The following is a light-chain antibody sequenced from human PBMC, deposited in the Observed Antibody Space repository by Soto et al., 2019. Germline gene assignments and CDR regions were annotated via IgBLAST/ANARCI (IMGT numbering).Light chain of an antibody. Sequence: QPVLTQPPSASGTPGQRVTISCSGSSSNIGSNYVYWYQQLPGTAPKLLIYSNNQWPSGVPDRFSGSKSGTSASLAISGLRSEDEADYYCAAWDDSLSGYVFGTGTHVTVL. CDR2: SNN. J-gene: IGLJ1*01. CDR1: SSNIGSNY. CDR3: AAWDDSLSGYV. V-gene: IGLV1-47*02.